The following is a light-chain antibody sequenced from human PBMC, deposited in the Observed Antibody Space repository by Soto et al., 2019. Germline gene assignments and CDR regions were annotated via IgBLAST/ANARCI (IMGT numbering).Light chain of an antibody. CDR2: GAF. V-gene: IGKV3-20*01. CDR3: RQYGSPGT. Sequence: ESGLTQGRSTLASTPGEKATLSCRASQSVSSYLAWYQQKPGQAPRLLIYGAFNRATGVHDRFSGSGSGTDFALPILAVLRPDFAVHNCRQYGSPGTFGQGTKVDIK. J-gene: IGKJ1*01. CDR1: QSVSSY.